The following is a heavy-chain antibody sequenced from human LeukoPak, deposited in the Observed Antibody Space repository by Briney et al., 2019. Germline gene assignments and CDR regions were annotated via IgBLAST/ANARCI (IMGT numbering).Heavy chain of an antibody. V-gene: IGHV3-21*01. CDR3: ARVVPGTGFYY. CDR2: ISSSSSNI. D-gene: IGHD2-8*02. J-gene: IGHJ4*02. Sequence: MPGGSLRLSCAASGFTFSSYTMNWVRQAPGKGLEWVSFISSSSSNIYYADSVKGRFTISRDNAKNTLYLQMNRLRAEDTAVYYCARVVPGTGFYYWGQGTLVTVSS. CDR1: GFTFSSYT.